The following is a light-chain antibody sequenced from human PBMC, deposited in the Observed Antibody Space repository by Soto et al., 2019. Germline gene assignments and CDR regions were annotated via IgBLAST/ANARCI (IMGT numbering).Light chain of an antibody. Sequence: QSALTQPASVSGSPGQSITISCTGTSSDVGAYNYVSWYQQHPGKGPRLIIYEVTIRPSGISTRFSGSKSANTASLTISGLQPEDEGDYYCSSHTSRSTRVFGGGTKLTV. V-gene: IGLV2-14*01. CDR3: SSHTSRSTRV. CDR1: SSDVGAYNY. J-gene: IGLJ3*02. CDR2: EVT.